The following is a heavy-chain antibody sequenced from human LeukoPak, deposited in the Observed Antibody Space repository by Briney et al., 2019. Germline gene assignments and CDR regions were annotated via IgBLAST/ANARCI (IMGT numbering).Heavy chain of an antibody. Sequence: NPGGSLRLSCAASGFIFNSACMNWVRQAPGKGLEWVSSISSSSSYIYYADSVKGRFTISRDNAKNSLYLQMNSLRAEDTAVYYCAREGRFQYGMDVWGQGTTVTVSS. CDR2: ISSSSSYI. D-gene: IGHD3-3*01. CDR1: GFIFNSAC. V-gene: IGHV3-21*01. CDR3: AREGRFQYGMDV. J-gene: IGHJ6*02.